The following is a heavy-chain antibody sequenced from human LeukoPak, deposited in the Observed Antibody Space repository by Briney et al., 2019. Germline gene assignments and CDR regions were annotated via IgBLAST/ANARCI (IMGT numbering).Heavy chain of an antibody. CDR3: ARGVVPAAMEDNWFDP. V-gene: IGHV1-69*13. Sequence: SVKVSCKASGGTFSSYAISRVRQAPGQGLEWMGGIIPIFGTANYAQKFQGRVTITADESTSTAYMELSSLRSEDTAVYYCARGVVPAAMEDNWFDPWGQGTLVTVSS. CDR1: GGTFSSYA. CDR2: IIPIFGTA. D-gene: IGHD2-2*01. J-gene: IGHJ5*02.